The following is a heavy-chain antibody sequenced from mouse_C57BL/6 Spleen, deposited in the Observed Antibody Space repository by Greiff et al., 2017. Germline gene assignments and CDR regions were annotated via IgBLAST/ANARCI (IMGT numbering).Heavy chain of an antibody. V-gene: IGHV1-61*01. D-gene: IGHD2-2*01. CDR3: ARCGYDGSGAMDY. Sequence: QVQLKQPGAELVRPGSSVKLSCKASGYTFTSYWMDWVKQRPGQGLEWIGNIYPSDSETHYNQKFKDKATLTVDKSSSTAYMQLSSLTSEDSAVXYSARCGYDGSGAMDYWGQGTSVTVSS. CDR2: IYPSDSET. CDR1: GYTFTSYW. J-gene: IGHJ4*01.